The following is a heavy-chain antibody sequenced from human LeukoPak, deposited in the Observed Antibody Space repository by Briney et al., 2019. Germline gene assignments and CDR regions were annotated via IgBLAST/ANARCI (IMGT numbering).Heavy chain of an antibody. CDR1: GFTFSSYS. CDR3: ALVASYYSYAMDV. Sequence: GGSLRLSCAASGFTFSSYSMNWVRQAPGKGLEWVAYISSSNITIYYADSVKGRFTISRDDAKNSLYLQMNSLRAEDTAVYYCALVASYYSYAMDVWGQGTTVTVSS. CDR2: ISSSNITI. J-gene: IGHJ6*02. V-gene: IGHV3-48*04. D-gene: IGHD5-12*01.